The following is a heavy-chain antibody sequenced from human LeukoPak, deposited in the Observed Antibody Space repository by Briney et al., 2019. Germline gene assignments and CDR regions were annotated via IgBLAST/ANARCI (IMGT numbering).Heavy chain of an antibody. V-gene: IGHV4-59*11. CDR1: GGSISGPH. CDR2: VYYSGST. CDR3: ARVMGDLASLYHMDV. J-gene: IGHJ6*03. Sequence: LETLSLTCTVSGGSISGPHWSWVRQPPGKGLEWSGYVYYSGSTHQNPSLKSRVTISVDTSKNQFSLKLRSVTAADTAVYYCARVMGDLASLYHMDVWGKGTTVTVSS. D-gene: IGHD3-16*01.